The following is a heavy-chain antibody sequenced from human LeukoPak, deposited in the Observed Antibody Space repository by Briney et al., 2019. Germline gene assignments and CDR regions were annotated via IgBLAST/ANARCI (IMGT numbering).Heavy chain of an antibody. J-gene: IGHJ5*02. Sequence: SETLSLTCTVSGGSVSSPSYSWGWIRQPPGKGLEWIGSFYYSDTTYYNPSFKSRVTISVDASKNQFSLKLSSVTAADTAVYYCARHTYWGYQVSWGQGSLVIVSS. CDR2: FYYSDTT. D-gene: IGHD2-8*02. V-gene: IGHV4-39*01. CDR1: GGSVSSPSYS. CDR3: ARHTYWGYQVS.